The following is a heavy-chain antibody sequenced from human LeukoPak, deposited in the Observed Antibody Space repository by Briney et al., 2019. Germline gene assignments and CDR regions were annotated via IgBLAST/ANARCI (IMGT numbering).Heavy chain of an antibody. V-gene: IGHV4-34*01. CDR2: INHSGSA. Sequence: SETLSLTCAVSGGSFSAYYWTWIRQPPGKGLEWIGEINHSGSANYNPSLKNRVTISLDTSKNQFSLKLSSVTAADTAVYYCARGQGTVTTHWGQGTLVTVSS. CDR3: ARGQGTVTTH. CDR1: GGSFSAYY. J-gene: IGHJ4*02. D-gene: IGHD4-17*01.